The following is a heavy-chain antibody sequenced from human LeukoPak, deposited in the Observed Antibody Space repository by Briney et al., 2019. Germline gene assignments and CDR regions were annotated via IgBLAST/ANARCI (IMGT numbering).Heavy chain of an antibody. CDR3: ARDQDSSSWYLTTDDAFDI. J-gene: IGHJ3*02. V-gene: IGHV3-21*01. CDR1: GFPFSSYS. CDR2: IISSSSYI. D-gene: IGHD6-13*01. Sequence: GGSLGLSCAASGFPFSSYSMNGVRQAPGKGLEWVSSIISSSSYIYYADSVKGRFTISRDNAKNSLYLQMNSLRAEDTAVYYCARDQDSSSWYLTTDDAFDIWGQGALVTVSS.